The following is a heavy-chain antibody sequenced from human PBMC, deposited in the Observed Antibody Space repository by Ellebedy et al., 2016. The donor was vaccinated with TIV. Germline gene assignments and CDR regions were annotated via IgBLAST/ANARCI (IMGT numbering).Heavy chain of an antibody. D-gene: IGHD5-24*01. CDR3: ATGDPGFDY. CDR2: INAGNGNT. Sequence: AASVKVSCKASAYTFTTYAMHWVREAPGQRLEWMGWINAGNGNTKYSQKFQGRVTMTEDTSTDTAYMELSSLRSEDTAVYYCATGDPGFDYWGQGTLVTVSS. CDR1: AYTFTTYA. J-gene: IGHJ4*02. V-gene: IGHV1-3*01.